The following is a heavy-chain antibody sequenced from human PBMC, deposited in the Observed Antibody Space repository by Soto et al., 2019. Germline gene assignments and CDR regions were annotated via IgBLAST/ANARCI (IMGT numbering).Heavy chain of an antibody. J-gene: IGHJ6*02. CDR3: ARDIDYSNSYYGTDV. Sequence: QVQLVESGGGVVQPGRSLRLSCAASGFTFSSYGMHWVRQAPGKGLEWVAVIWYDGSNKYYADSVKGRFTISRDNSKNTLYLQMNSLRAEDTAVYYCARDIDYSNSYYGTDVWGQGTTVTVSS. CDR1: GFTFSSYG. V-gene: IGHV3-33*01. CDR2: IWYDGSNK. D-gene: IGHD4-4*01.